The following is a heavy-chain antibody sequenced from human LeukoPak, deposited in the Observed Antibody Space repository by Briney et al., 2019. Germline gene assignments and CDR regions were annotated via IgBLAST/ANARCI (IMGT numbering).Heavy chain of an antibody. CDR1: GFTFSSYS. D-gene: IGHD5-18*01. CDR3: ARDPRGVGAMVAPVDY. J-gene: IGHJ4*02. V-gene: IGHV3-48*04. Sequence: GGSLRLSCAASGFTFSSYSMNWVRQAPGKGLEWVSYISSSSSTIYYADSVKGRFTISRDNAKNSLYLQMNSLRAEDTAVYYCARDPRGVGAMVAPVDYWGQGTLVTVSS. CDR2: ISSSSSTI.